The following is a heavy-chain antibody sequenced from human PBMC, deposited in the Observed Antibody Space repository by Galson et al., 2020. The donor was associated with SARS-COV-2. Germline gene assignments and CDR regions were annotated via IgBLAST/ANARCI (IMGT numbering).Heavy chain of an antibody. CDR3: AKDFVRGIGYMDV. J-gene: IGHJ6*03. V-gene: IGHV3-23*01. D-gene: IGHD3-10*02. CDR1: GFTFSRYG. Sequence: LTISCVASGFTFSRYGMSWVRQAPGPGLDWVATTSATTYYADPVRRRFIISRDDSKNTLYHQMNGLSADDTAVYYCAKDFVRGIGYMDVWGPGTTVTVSS. CDR2: TSATT.